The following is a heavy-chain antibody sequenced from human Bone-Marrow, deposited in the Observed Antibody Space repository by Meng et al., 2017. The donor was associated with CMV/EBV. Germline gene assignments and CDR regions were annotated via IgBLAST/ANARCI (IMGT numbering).Heavy chain of an antibody. CDR3: ARWKPRVDY. CDR1: GFTFSSYW. V-gene: IGHV3-7*01. CDR2: IKQDGSEK. Sequence: GEFPKISCAASGFTFSSYWMSWVRQAPGKGLEWVANIKQDGSEKYYVDSVKGRFTISRDNAKNSLYLQMNSLRAEDAAVYYCARWKPRVDYWGQGTLVTVSS. D-gene: IGHD1-1*01. J-gene: IGHJ4*02.